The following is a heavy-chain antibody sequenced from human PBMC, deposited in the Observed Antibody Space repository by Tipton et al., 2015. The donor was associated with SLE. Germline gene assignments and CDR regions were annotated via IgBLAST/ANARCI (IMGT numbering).Heavy chain of an antibody. CDR2: VSYDGSHK. D-gene: IGHD3-22*01. Sequence: SLRLSCAASGFTFSSYSMIWLRQAPGKGLEWVSVVSYDGSHKYYADSVKGRFTISRDNSKNTLYLQMNSLRAEDTAVYYCATDYYDSSGYPTFFDYWGQGTLVTVSS. V-gene: IGHV3-30*03. CDR3: ATDYYDSSGYPTFFDY. CDR1: GFTFSSYS. J-gene: IGHJ4*02.